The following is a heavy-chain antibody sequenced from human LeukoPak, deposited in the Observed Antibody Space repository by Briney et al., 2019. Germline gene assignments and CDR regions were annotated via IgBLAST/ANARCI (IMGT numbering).Heavy chain of an antibody. CDR2: ISSSSSYI. CDR3: ARDFTTRYYYMDV. V-gene: IGHV3-21*01. J-gene: IGHJ6*03. Sequence: GGSLRLSCAASGFTFDDYAMHWVRQAPGKGLEWVSSISSSSSYIYYADSVKGRFTISRDNAKNSLYLQINSLRAEDTAVYYCARDFTTRYYYMDVWGKGTTVTVSS. D-gene: IGHD2/OR15-2a*01. CDR1: GFTFDDYA.